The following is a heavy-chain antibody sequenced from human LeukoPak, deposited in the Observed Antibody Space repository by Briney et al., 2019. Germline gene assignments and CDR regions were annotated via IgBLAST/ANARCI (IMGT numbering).Heavy chain of an antibody. D-gene: IGHD2-15*01. CDR2: LYTSGST. CDR3: ASRGCSGGSCYSDY. V-gene: IGHV4-4*07. Sequence: TSETLSLTCTVSDGSISSYYWSWIRQPAGKGLEWIGRLYTSGSTNYNPSLKSRVTMSVDTSKNQFSLKLSSVTAADTAVYYCASRGCSGGSCYSDYWGQGTLVTVSS. J-gene: IGHJ4*02. CDR1: DGSISSYY.